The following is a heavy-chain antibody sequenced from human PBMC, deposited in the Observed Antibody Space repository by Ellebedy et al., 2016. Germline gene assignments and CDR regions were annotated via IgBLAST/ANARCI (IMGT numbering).Heavy chain of an antibody. J-gene: IGHJ4*02. V-gene: IGHV3-23*01. Sequence: GESLKISXAASGFTFSMYAMSWVRQTPGKGLEWVSTITGSGETTHYADSVKGRFTISRDNSKNTLYLQMNSLRAEDTAVYYCATKARCQFCTNGVCYLDYWGQGTLVTVSS. CDR2: ITGSGETT. CDR1: GFTFSMYA. D-gene: IGHD2-8*01. CDR3: ATKARCQFCTNGVCYLDY.